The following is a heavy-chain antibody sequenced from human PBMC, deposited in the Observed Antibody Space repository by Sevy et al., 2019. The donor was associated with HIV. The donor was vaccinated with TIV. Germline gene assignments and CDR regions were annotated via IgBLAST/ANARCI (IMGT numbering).Heavy chain of an antibody. CDR2: IYHTGNT. CDR3: ARTVRGDFDSRATVSDI. V-gene: IGHV4-38-2*02. CDR1: GYSIGSTDY. J-gene: IGHJ3*02. Sequence: SETLSLTCTVSGYSIGSTDYWGWIRQPPGKGLEWIGNIYHTGNTYYNPSLKSRVTMSIGTSTNFFSLRLSAVTAADTAVYYCARTVRGDFDSRATVSDIWGQGTMVTVSS. D-gene: IGHD3-22*01.